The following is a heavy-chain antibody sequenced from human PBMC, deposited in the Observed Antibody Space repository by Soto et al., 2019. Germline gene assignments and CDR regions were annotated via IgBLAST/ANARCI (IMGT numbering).Heavy chain of an antibody. CDR1: GGSISSYY. D-gene: IGHD4-17*01. Sequence: PSETLSLTWTVSGGSISSYYWIWIRQPPGKGLEWIGYIYYSENTYYNPSLKSRVTISVDTSKNQFSLRLTSVTAADTAVYYCATHPPYGPLDHWGQGTLVTVSS. J-gene: IGHJ4*02. V-gene: IGHV4-59*04. CDR3: ATHPPYGPLDH. CDR2: IYYSENT.